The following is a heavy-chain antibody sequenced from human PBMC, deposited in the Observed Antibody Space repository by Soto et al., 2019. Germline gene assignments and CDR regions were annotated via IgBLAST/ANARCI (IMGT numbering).Heavy chain of an antibody. Sequence: EVQVVESGGGLLQPGGSLRLSCAASGFTFSSNSMNWVRQAPGKGLEWISYISSSSSTIYADSVKGRFTISRDNAKNSLYLQMNRLRDEDTAVYYCARVIWSGHLTSDLWGQGTLVTVSS. D-gene: IGHD3-3*01. V-gene: IGHV3-48*02. CDR2: ISSSSSTI. CDR3: ARVIWSGHLTSDL. J-gene: IGHJ5*02. CDR1: GFTFSSNS.